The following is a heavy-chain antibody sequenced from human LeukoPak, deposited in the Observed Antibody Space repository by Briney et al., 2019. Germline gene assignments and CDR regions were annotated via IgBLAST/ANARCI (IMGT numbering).Heavy chain of an antibody. CDR3: ARDGGVRYFDWLFNDY. J-gene: IGHJ4*02. D-gene: IGHD3-9*01. CDR1: GFTFSSYS. CDR2: ISSSSSYI. V-gene: IGHV3-21*01. Sequence: GGSLRLSCAASGFTFSSYSMNWVRQTPGKGLEWVSSISSSSSYIYYADSVKGRFTISRDNAKNSLYLQMNSPRAEDTAVYYCARDGGVRYFDWLFNDYWGQGTLVTVSS.